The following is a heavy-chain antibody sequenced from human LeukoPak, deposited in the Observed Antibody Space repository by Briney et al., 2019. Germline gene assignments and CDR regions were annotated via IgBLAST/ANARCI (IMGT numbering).Heavy chain of an antibody. D-gene: IGHD3-10*01. J-gene: IGHJ5*02. CDR3: ARSGFGSGISFDP. CDR1: GYTFTNYD. Sequence: GASVKVSCKASGYTFTNYDINWVRQATGQGPEWMGWMNPNSGDTGYTQKFQGRVTMTRDTSIRTAYMELSSLTSEDTAVYYCARSGFGSGISFDPWGQGTLVTVSS. V-gene: IGHV1-8*01. CDR2: MNPNSGDT.